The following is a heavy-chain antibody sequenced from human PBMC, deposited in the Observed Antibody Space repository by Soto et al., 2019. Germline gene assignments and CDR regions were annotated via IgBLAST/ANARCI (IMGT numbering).Heavy chain of an antibody. CDR1: GASISSYY. Sequence: SETLSLTCSVSGASISSYYWSWIRQSPGKGLEWIGYIYYSGSTKYNPSLKSRVTISVDTSKNQFSLKLSSVTAADTAVYYCARDRQCINNSCYVGHYFGMDVWGQGTSVTVSS. CDR3: ARDRQCINNSCYVGHYFGMDV. J-gene: IGHJ6*02. CDR2: IYYSGST. D-gene: IGHD2-2*01. V-gene: IGHV4-59*01.